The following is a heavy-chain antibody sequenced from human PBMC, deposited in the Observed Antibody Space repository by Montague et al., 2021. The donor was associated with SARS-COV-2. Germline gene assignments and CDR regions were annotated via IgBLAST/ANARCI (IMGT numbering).Heavy chain of an antibody. D-gene: IGHD3-3*02. CDR1: GGSLSGYY. J-gene: IGHJ6*02. CDR2: NNYSGST. Sequence: SETLSLTCAVYGGSLSGYYWTWIRQPPGKGLERIGENNYSGSTNYNPSLKSRVTMSVDMSKNQFSLKLRSVTAADTAVYYCARGRGLAVLFDFYYYGMDVWGQGTTVTVSS. V-gene: IGHV4-34*01. CDR3: ARGRGLAVLFDFYYYGMDV.